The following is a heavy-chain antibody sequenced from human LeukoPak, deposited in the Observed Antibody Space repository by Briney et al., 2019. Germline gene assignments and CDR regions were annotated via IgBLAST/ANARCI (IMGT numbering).Heavy chain of an antibody. CDR2: IFPGDSDT. J-gene: IGHJ4*02. V-gene: IGHV5-51*01. Sequence: GESLKISCRGSGYSFASYWIGWVRQVPGKGLEWMGIIFPGDSDTRYSPSFQGQVTMSADKSISTAYLQWSSLKASDTAMYYCARDDSSGYMAYWGQGTLVTVSS. CDR3: ARDDSSGYMAY. CDR1: GYSFASYW. D-gene: IGHD3-22*01.